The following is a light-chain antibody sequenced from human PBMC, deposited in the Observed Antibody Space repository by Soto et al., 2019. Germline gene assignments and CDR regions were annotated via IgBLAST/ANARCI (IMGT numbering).Light chain of an antibody. J-gene: IGKJ2*01. CDR2: GAS. CDR1: QSVSSY. Sequence: EIVLTQSPATLSLSPGERATLSCRASQSVSSYLAWYQQKPGQAPRLLIYGASNRATGIPARFSGSGSGTDFTLTISSLEPEDFAVYYCQHRGRWPRTFGQGTELESK. CDR3: QHRGRWPRT. V-gene: IGKV3-11*01.